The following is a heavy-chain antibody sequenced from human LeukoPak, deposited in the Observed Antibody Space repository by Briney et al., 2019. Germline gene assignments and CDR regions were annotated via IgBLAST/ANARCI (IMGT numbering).Heavy chain of an antibody. Sequence: SPALSLSFAISAARVSINSAALSWISQSPWRGLEWVGSTYCRSKWYNDYAASVKSRITINPDTSKNQSSLQLNSVPPEDTAVYYCARENLFSGGSPFDPWGQGTLVTASS. CDR2: TYCRSKWYN. CDR3: ARENLFSGGSPFDP. CDR1: AARVSINSAA. V-gene: IGHV6-1*01. D-gene: IGHD3-10*01. J-gene: IGHJ5*02.